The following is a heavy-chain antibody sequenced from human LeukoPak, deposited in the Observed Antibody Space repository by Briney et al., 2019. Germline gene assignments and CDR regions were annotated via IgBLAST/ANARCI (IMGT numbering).Heavy chain of an antibody. J-gene: IGHJ4*02. CDR3: ARGRGSGWFRGYFDY. D-gene: IGHD6-19*01. CDR1: GGSITDYF. CDR2: INHSGNT. Sequence: PSETLSLTCALSGGSITDYFYNWVRQPPGKGLEWIGEINHSGNTNYNPSLKSRVTISVDTAKNQFSLKLSSVTAADTAVYYCARGRGSGWFRGYFDYWGQGTLVTVSS. V-gene: IGHV4-34*01.